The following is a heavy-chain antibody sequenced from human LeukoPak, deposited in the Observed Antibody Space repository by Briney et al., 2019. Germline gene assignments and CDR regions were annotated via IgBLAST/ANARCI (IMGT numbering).Heavy chain of an antibody. D-gene: IGHD3-9*01. Sequence: ASVKVSCKASGYTFTSYYMHWVRQAPGQGLEWMGIINPSGGSTSYAQKFQGRVTMTRDTSTSTVYMELSSLRSEDTAVYYCARTYYDILTDYYKTFDYWGQGTLVTVSS. CDR2: INPSGGST. CDR1: GYTFTSYY. CDR3: ARTYYDILTDYYKTFDY. J-gene: IGHJ4*02. V-gene: IGHV1-46*01.